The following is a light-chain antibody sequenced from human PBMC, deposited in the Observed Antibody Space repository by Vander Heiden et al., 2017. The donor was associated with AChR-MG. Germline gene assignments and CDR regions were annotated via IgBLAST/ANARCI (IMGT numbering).Light chain of an antibody. Sequence: DIQMTQSPSSLSASVGDRVTITCRASQSIRSYLNWYQQKPGKAPKLLIYAASSLQMGVPSRFSGSGSGTDFTLTISSLQPEDFGTYYCQQSDSTPGLTFGGGTKVEIK. V-gene: IGKV1-39*01. CDR1: QSIRSY. CDR3: QQSDSTPGLT. J-gene: IGKJ4*01. CDR2: AAS.